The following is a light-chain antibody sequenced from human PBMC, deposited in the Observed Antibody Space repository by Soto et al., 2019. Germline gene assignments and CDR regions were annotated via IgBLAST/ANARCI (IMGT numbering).Light chain of an antibody. J-gene: IGKJ1*01. CDR1: QSVSSNY. CDR3: QHYGRSPPSWT. Sequence: EIVLTLSPGTLSLSPGERATLSCRASQSVSSNYLAWYQQKPGQPPRLLISDASSRATGIPDRFSGSGSGTDFTLTISGLEPEDFAVYYCQHYGRSPPSWTFGQGTKVEIK. V-gene: IGKV3-20*01. CDR2: DAS.